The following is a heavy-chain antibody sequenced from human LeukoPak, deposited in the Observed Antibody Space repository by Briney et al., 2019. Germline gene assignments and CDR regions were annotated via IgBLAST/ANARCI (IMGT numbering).Heavy chain of an antibody. J-gene: IGHJ4*02. V-gene: IGHV4-59*11. CDR3: ARAPNYYDSSGYGSFDY. Sequence: PETLSLTCAVSGDSISSHYWTWIRQPPGKGLEWIGYIYYNGSTNYNPSLKSRVTISVDLSKDQFSLRLSSVTAADTAVYYCARAPNYYDSSGYGSFDYWGQGTLVTVSS. D-gene: IGHD3-22*01. CDR2: IYYNGST. CDR1: GDSISSHY.